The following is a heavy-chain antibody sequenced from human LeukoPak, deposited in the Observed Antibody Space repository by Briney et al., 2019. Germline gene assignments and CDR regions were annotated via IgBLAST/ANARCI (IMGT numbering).Heavy chain of an antibody. J-gene: IGHJ4*02. D-gene: IGHD3-22*01. V-gene: IGHV4-38-2*02. Sequence: NASVTLSLTCTVSGYSISSGYYWGWIRQPPGKGLEWIGSIYHSGSTYYNPSLKSRVTISLDTSKKQFSLKLNSVTAADTAVYYCARGDDYYDSSGYDFDYWGQGILVTVSS. CDR2: IYHSGST. CDR3: ARGDDYYDSSGYDFDY. CDR1: GYSISSGYY.